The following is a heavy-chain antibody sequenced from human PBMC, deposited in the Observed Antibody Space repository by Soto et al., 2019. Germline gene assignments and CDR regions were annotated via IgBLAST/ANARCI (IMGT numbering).Heavy chain of an antibody. Sequence: QGHLVQSGAEVKKPGASVKVSCKASGYTFTRYGISWVRQAPGQGLEWMGWISGYNGDTNYVQNLQDRVTMTIDTSTNTAYMELRSLTSDDTAVYYCAKNGQPPYYYYGLDVWGQGTTVTVSS. V-gene: IGHV1-18*01. J-gene: IGHJ6*02. D-gene: IGHD2-8*01. CDR2: ISGYNGDT. CDR1: GYTFTRYG. CDR3: AKNGQPPYYYYGLDV.